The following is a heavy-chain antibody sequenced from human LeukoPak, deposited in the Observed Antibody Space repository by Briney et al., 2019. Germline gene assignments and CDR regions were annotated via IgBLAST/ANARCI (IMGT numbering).Heavy chain of an antibody. V-gene: IGHV4-30-2*01. CDR2: IYHSGST. D-gene: IGHD6-19*01. Sequence: SETLSLTCTVSGGSISSGGYYWSWIRQPPGKGLEWIGYIYHSGSTYYNPSLKSRVTISVDRTKNQFSLKLSSVTAADTAVYYCARGSIAVAGTPFDYWGQGTLVTVSS. CDR3: ARGSIAVAGTPFDY. J-gene: IGHJ4*02. CDR1: GGSISSGGYY.